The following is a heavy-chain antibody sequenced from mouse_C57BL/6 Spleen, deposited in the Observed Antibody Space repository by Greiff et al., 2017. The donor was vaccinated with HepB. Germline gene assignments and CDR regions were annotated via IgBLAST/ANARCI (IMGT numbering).Heavy chain of an antibody. CDR2: INPSSGYT. CDR3: AREKAYYDYLYWYFDV. J-gene: IGHJ1*03. V-gene: IGHV1-7*01. Sequence: VQLQQSGAELAKPGASVKLSCKASGSTFTSDWMHWVKQRPGQGREWIGYINPSSGYTKYNQKFKDTSSLTADKSSSTAYMQRRSLTYEDSAVYYCAREKAYYDYLYWYFDVWGTGTTVTVSS. CDR1: GSTFTSDW. D-gene: IGHD2-4*01.